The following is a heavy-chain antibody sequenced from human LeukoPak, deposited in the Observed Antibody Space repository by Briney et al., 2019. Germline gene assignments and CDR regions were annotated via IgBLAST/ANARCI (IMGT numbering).Heavy chain of an antibody. Sequence: SVKVSCKASGGTFSSYAISWVRQAPGQGLEWMGRIIPIFGTANYAQKFQGRVTITTDESTSTAYMELSSLRSEDTAVYYCARAPYFYDSSGYSNYWGQGTLVTVSS. CDR2: IIPIFGTA. V-gene: IGHV1-69*05. CDR1: GGTFSSYA. J-gene: IGHJ4*02. CDR3: ARAPYFYDSSGYSNY. D-gene: IGHD3-22*01.